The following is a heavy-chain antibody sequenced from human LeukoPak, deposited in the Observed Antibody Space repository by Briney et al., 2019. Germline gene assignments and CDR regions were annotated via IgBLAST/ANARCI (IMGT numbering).Heavy chain of an antibody. CDR3: AKGLWLDY. CDR1: GFSFSTFD. Sequence: GGSLRLSCAASGFSFSTFDMSWVRQSPGKGLEWVSGILGADGSTYYADSVKGRFIISRDKSKNTLFLQMNSLRADDTAFYYCAKGLWLDYWAQGTLVTVSS. D-gene: IGHD6-19*01. J-gene: IGHJ4*02. V-gene: IGHV3-23*01. CDR2: ILGADGST.